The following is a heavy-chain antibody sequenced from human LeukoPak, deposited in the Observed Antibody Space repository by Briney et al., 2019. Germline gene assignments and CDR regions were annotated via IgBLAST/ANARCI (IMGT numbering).Heavy chain of an antibody. D-gene: IGHD1-26*01. Sequence: PGGSLRLSCAASGFTFSSYGMNWVRQAPAKGLEWVSFISSSSSYIDYADSVKGRFTVSRDNAKNSLYLQMNSLRAEDTAVYYCAKDPDRAKSIVGATNDYWGQGTLVTVSS. V-gene: IGHV3-21*01. CDR1: GFTFSSYG. CDR3: AKDPDRAKSIVGATNDY. CDR2: ISSSSSYI. J-gene: IGHJ4*02.